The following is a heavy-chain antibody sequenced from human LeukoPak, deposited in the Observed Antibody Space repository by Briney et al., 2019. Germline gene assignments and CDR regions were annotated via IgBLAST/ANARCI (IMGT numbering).Heavy chain of an antibody. CDR1: GFTFSSYA. J-gene: IGHJ4*02. V-gene: IGHV3-23*01. CDR3: AKASAMIVVVSKHFDY. D-gene: IGHD3-22*01. Sequence: GGSLRLSCAASGFTFSSYAMSWVRQAPGKGLELVSAISGSGGSTYYADSVKGRFTISRDNSKNTLYLQMNSPRAEDTAVYYCAKASAMIVVVSKHFDYWGQGTLVTVSS. CDR2: ISGSGGST.